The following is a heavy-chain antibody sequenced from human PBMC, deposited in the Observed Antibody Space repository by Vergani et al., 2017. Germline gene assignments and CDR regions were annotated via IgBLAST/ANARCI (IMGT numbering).Heavy chain of an antibody. CDR2: IKQDGSEK. CDR3: ARGWELLNY. CDR1: EFPVSSYF. V-gene: IGHV3-7*01. D-gene: IGHD1-26*01. J-gene: IGHJ4*02. Sequence: VQLVESGGGVVQPGGSLRLSCSASEFPVSSYFMSWVRQAPGKGLEWVANIKQDGSEKYYVDSVKGRFTISRDNAKNSLYLQMNSLRAEDTAVYYCARGWELLNYWGQGTLVTVSS.